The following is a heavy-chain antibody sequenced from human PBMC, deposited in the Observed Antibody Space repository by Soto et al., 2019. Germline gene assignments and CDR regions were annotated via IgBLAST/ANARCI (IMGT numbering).Heavy chain of an antibody. J-gene: IGHJ5*02. D-gene: IGHD2-15*01. CDR2: ISAYNGNT. V-gene: IGHV1-18*01. CDR1: GYTFTSYG. Sequence: ASVKVSCKASGYTFTSYGISWVRQAPGQGLEWMGWISAYNGNTNYAQKLQGRVTMTTDTSTSTAYMELRSLRSDDTAVYYCARVVVPAAAIGPCWFDPWGQGTLVTVSS. CDR3: ARVVVPAAAIGPCWFDP.